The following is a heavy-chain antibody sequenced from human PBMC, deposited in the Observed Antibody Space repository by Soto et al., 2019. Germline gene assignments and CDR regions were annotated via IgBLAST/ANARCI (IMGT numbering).Heavy chain of an antibody. Sequence: SQTLSLTCAISGDSVSSNTASWNWIRQSPSRGLEWLGRTYFRSKWYNDYAVSVKSRIIINPDTSNNQFSLQLNSVTPEDTAVYFCAKGDNLGPKTGYAFDPWGQGIMVTVTS. D-gene: IGHD5-12*01. V-gene: IGHV6-1*01. J-gene: IGHJ5*02. CDR1: GDSVSSNTAS. CDR3: AKGDNLGPKTGYAFDP. CDR2: TYFRSKWYN.